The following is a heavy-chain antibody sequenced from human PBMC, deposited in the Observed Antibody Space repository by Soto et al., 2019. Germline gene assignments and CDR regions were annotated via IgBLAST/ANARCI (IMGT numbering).Heavy chain of an antibody. CDR1: GFTFSSYA. D-gene: IGHD3-22*01. CDR2: ISYDGSNK. CDR3: AKTRAPYYDSSGYYVDY. V-gene: IGHV3-30-3*02. J-gene: IGHJ4*02. Sequence: GGSLRLSCAASGFTFSSYAMHWVRQAPGKGLEWVAVISYDGSNKYYADSVKGRFTISRDNSKNTLYLQMNSLRAEDTAVYYCAKTRAPYYDSSGYYVDYWGQGTLVTVSS.